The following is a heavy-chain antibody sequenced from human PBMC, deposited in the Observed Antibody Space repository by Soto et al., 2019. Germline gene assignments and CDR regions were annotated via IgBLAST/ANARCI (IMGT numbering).Heavy chain of an antibody. CDR3: ASHSSIAARPFDY. CDR2: IYYSGST. Sequence: SETLSLTCTVSGGSISSYYWSWIRQPPGKGLEWIGYIYYSGSTNYNPSLKSRVTISVDTSKNQFSLKLSSVTAADTAVYYCASHSSIAARPFDYWGQGTLVTVSS. V-gene: IGHV4-59*08. CDR1: GGSISSYY. J-gene: IGHJ4*02. D-gene: IGHD6-6*01.